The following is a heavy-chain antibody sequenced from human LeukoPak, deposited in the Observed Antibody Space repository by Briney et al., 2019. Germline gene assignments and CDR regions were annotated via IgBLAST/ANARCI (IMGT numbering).Heavy chain of an antibody. J-gene: IGHJ4*02. CDR2: INPNTGDT. CDR1: GYPFTRYY. D-gene: IGHD3-9*01. CDR3: ARGFDWLEVYFDY. V-gene: IGHV1-2*02. Sequence: ASVKVSCKASGYPFTRYYMHGVRQAPGQGLEWMGWINPNTGDTNYAQKFQGRRTMTRDTYSSTAYMELSGLRSADTAVYYCARGFDWLEVYFDYWGQGTLVTVSS.